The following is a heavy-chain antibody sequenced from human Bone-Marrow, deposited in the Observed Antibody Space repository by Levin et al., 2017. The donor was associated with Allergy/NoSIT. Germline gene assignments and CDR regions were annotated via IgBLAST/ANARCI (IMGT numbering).Heavy chain of an antibody. CDR2: INHSGST. V-gene: IGHV4-34*01. D-gene: IGHD5-18*01. J-gene: IGHJ6*02. Sequence: SQTLSLTCAVYGGSFSGYYWSWIRQPPGKGLEWIGEINHSGSTNYNPSLKSRVTISADTSKNQFSLKLSSVTAAATAVYYCAREFSYGLRRRLAMDVWGQGTTVTVSS. CDR3: AREFSYGLRRRLAMDV. CDR1: GGSFSGYY.